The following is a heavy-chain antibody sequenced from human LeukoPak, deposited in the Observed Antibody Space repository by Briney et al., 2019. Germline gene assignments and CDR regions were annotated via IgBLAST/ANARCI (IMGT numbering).Heavy chain of an antibody. D-gene: IGHD2-2*01. J-gene: IGHJ5*02. Sequence: GSSVKVSCKASEVTFSSYAISWVRQAPGQGLEWMGRIIPILGKTNYAQKFKGRVTITTDKSTNTPYLELNSLRSEDTAVYYCARGLVVVPAAIPNWFDLWGQGTLVTVSS. V-gene: IGHV1-69*04. CDR2: IIPILGKT. CDR3: ARGLVVVPAAIPNWFDL. CDR1: EVTFSSYA.